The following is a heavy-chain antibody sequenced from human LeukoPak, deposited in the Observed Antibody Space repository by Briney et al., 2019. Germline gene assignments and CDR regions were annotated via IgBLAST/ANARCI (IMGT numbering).Heavy chain of an antibody. CDR1: GFTFSSHW. J-gene: IGHJ6*03. Sequence: PGGSLRLSCAASGFTFSSHWMYWVRQAPGKGLVWVSHINSDGSSTGYADSVKGRFTISRDSAKNTLYLQMNSLRAEDTAVYYCARVDVGLEWLPRRIYYYYMDVWGKGTTVTVSS. CDR3: ARVDVGLEWLPRRIYYYYMDV. D-gene: IGHD3-3*01. V-gene: IGHV3-74*01. CDR2: INSDGSST.